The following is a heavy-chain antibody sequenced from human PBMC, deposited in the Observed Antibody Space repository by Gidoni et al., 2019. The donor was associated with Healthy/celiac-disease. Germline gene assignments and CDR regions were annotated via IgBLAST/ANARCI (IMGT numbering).Heavy chain of an antibody. V-gene: IGHV1-69*01. CDR3: AIWDGYSYGPWGY. CDR2: IIPIFGTA. Sequence: QVQLVQSGAEVKKPGSPVKVSCKASGGTSSSYAISWVRQAPGQGLEGTGGIIPIFGTANYAQKFQGRVTITADESTSTAYMELSSLRSEDTAVYYCAIWDGYSYGPWGYWGQGTLVTVSS. CDR1: GGTSSSYA. J-gene: IGHJ4*02. D-gene: IGHD5-18*01.